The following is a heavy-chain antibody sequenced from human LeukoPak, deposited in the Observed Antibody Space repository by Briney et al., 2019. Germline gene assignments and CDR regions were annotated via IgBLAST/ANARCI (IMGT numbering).Heavy chain of an antibody. J-gene: IGHJ4*02. CDR2: ISGSGGST. CDR3: AKEPNYYDSSGYYHFFDY. Sequence: GGSLRLSCAASGFTFSSYAMSWVRQAPGKGLEWVSAISGSGGSTYYADSVKGRFTISRDNSKNTLYLQTNSLRAEDTAVYYCAKEPNYYDSSGYYHFFDYWGQGTLVTVSS. V-gene: IGHV3-23*01. CDR1: GFTFSSYA. D-gene: IGHD3-22*01.